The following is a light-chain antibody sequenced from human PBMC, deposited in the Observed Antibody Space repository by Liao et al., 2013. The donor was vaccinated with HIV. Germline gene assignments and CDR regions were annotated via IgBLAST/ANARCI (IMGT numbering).Light chain of an antibody. CDR2: KDS. J-gene: IGLJ1*01. Sequence: SYELTQPSSVSVSPGQTARITCSGDVLAKKYARWFQQKPGQAPVVVIYKDSERPSGIPERFSGSNSGNTATLTISGTQAMDEADYYCQAWDSSPLFGTGTKVTVL. CDR3: QAWDSSPL. V-gene: IGLV3-27*01. CDR1: VLAKKY.